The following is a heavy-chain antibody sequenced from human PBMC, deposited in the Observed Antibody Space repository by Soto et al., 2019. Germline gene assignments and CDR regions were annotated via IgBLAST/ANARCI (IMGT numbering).Heavy chain of an antibody. D-gene: IGHD6-25*01. V-gene: IGHV4-31*03. CDR3: ARESGGYDSSTRYGLDV. J-gene: IGHJ6*02. CDR1: GGSISSVGHY. Sequence: QVQLQESGPGLVKPSQTLSLTCSVSGGSISSVGHYWTWIRQQPGKGLEWIGYIYYSGSTDYNPSLKGRVTISVDRSKNQFSLNLSSVTAADTAIYYCARESGGYDSSTRYGLDVWGQGTTVTVSS. CDR2: IYYSGST.